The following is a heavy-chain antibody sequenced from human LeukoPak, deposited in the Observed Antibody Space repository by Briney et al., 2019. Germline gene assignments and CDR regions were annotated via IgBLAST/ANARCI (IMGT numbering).Heavy chain of an antibody. CDR1: GYSISSGYY. CDR3: AAMLFTNFDY. J-gene: IGHJ4*02. Sequence: PSETLSLTCTVSGYSISSGYYWGWIRQPPGKGLEWIGSIYHSGSTYYNPSLKSRVTISVDTSKNQFSLKLSSVTAADTAVYYCAAMLFTNFDYWGQGTLVTVSS. CDR2: IYHSGST. V-gene: IGHV4-38-2*02. D-gene: IGHD3/OR15-3a*01.